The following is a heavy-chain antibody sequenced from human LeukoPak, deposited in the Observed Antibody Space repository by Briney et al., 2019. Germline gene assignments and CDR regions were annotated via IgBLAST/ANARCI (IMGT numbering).Heavy chain of an antibody. CDR2: IIGDGSLI. J-gene: IGHJ3*02. CDR3: AKDGYYYGSGVNDAFDI. D-gene: IGHD3-10*01. CDR1: GFTFSTSW. Sequence: PGGSLRLSCAASGFTFSTSWMHWVRQVPGKGLVWVSCIIGDGSLIHYADSVKGRFTVSRDNSKNTLYLQMNSLRAEDTAVYYCAKDGYYYGSGVNDAFDIWGQGTMVTVSS. V-gene: IGHV3-74*01.